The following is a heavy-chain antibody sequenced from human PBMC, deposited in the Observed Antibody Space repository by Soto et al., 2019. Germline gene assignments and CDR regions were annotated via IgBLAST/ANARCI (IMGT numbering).Heavy chain of an antibody. Sequence: GGSLRLSCAASGFTFSDHYMDWVRQAPGKGLEWVGRTRNKASSYTTEYAAAVKGRFTISRDDSKNSLHLQMNSLKNEETTVEYCAVGETTVATEGDFCFFFDYWGQGTLVTVSS. D-gene: IGHD4-17*01. CDR1: GFTFSDHY. CDR3: AVGETTVATEGDFCFFFDY. V-gene: IGHV3-72*01. J-gene: IGHJ4*02. CDR2: TRNKASSYTT.